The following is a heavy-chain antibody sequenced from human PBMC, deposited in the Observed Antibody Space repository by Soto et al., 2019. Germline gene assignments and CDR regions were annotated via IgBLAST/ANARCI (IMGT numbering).Heavy chain of an antibody. CDR3: ARAYNWNDEDDAFDI. J-gene: IGHJ3*02. V-gene: IGHV3-11*01. D-gene: IGHD1-1*01. Sequence: SLRLSCEASGFTFSNYWMTWIRQAPGKGLEWISYISKDSGRATRYADSVKGRFTISRDNAKNSLYLQMNSLRAEDTAVYYCARAYNWNDEDDAFDIWGQGTMVTVSS. CDR2: ISKDSGRAT. CDR1: GFTFSNYW.